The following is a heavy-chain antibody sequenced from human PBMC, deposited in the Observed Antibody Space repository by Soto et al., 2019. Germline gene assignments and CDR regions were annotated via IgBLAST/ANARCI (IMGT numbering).Heavy chain of an antibody. D-gene: IGHD3-22*01. V-gene: IGHV4-59*01. CDR1: GGSISSYY. Sequence: SETLSLTCTVSGGSISSYYWSWIRQPPGKGLEWIGYIYYSGSTNYNPSLKSRVTISVDTSKNQFSLKLSSVTAADTAVYYCARGENYYDSSGYYGRWNWFDPWGQGTLVTAPQ. CDR2: IYYSGST. J-gene: IGHJ5*02. CDR3: ARGENYYDSSGYYGRWNWFDP.